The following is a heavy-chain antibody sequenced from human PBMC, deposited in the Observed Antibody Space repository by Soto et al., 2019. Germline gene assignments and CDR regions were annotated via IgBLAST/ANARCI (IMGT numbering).Heavy chain of an antibody. CDR2: IYATGTT. Sequence: SETLSLTCTVSGASISGFYWSWIRKSAGKGLEWIGRIYATGTTDYNPSLKSRVMMSVDTSKKQFSLKLRSVTAADTAVYYCVRDGTKNFRDWFDPWGPGISVTVYS. D-gene: IGHD1-26*01. CDR3: VRDGTKNFRDWFDP. J-gene: IGHJ5*02. V-gene: IGHV4-4*07. CDR1: GASISGFY.